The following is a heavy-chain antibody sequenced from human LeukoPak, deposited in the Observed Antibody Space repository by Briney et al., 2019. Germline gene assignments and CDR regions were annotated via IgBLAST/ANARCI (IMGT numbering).Heavy chain of an antibody. V-gene: IGHV1-69*04. Sequence: PEAPVKVSCKASGGTFSSYAISWVRQAPGQGLEWMGRIIPILGIANYAQKFQGRVTITADKSTSTAYMELSSLRSEDTAVYYCARDRLVGATFDYWGQGTLVTVSS. CDR3: ARDRLVGATFDY. J-gene: IGHJ4*02. CDR2: IIPILGIA. CDR1: GGTFSSYA. D-gene: IGHD1-26*01.